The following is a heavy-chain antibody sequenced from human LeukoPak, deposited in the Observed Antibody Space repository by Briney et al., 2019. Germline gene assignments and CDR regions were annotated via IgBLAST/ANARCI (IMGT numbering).Heavy chain of an antibody. Sequence: GGSPRLSCAASGFTFSSYAMHWARQAPGKGLEWVAVISYDGSNKYYADSVKGRFTISRDNSKNTLYLQMNSLRAEDTAVYYCASTPYYYDSSGYNYFDYWGQGTLVTVSS. D-gene: IGHD3-22*01. CDR2: ISYDGSNK. J-gene: IGHJ4*02. CDR1: GFTFSSYA. V-gene: IGHV3-30-3*01. CDR3: ASTPYYYDSSGYNYFDY.